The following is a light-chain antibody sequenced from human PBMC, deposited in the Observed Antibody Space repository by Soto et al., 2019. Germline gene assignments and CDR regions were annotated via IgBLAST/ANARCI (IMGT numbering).Light chain of an antibody. CDR3: SSYTSSSTDV. CDR1: SSDVGDYNY. Sequence: QSALTQPASVSGSPGQSITISCTGTSSDVGDYNYVSWYQQHPDKAPKLMIYEVSNRPSGVSNRFSGSKSGNTASLTISGLQAEDEADYYCSSYTSSSTDVFGTGTKLTVL. CDR2: EVS. J-gene: IGLJ1*01. V-gene: IGLV2-14*01.